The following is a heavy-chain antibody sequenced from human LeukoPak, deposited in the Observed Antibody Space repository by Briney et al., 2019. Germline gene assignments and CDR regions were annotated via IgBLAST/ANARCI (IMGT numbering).Heavy chain of an antibody. V-gene: IGHV3-23*01. J-gene: IGHJ4*02. Sequence: GGSLRLSCAASGFTFSSYAMSWVRQAPGKGLEWVSAISGSGGSTYYADSVKGRFTISRDNSKNTLYLQMNSLRAEDTAVYYWAKEPPYYYYSSGLNDYWGQGTLVTVSS. CDR1: GFTFSSYA. CDR3: AKEPPYYYYSSGLNDY. D-gene: IGHD3-22*01. CDR2: ISGSGGST.